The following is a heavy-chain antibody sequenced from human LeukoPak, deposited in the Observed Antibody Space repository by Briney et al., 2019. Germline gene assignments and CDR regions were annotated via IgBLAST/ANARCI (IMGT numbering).Heavy chain of an antibody. CDR2: ISVYNGNT. CDR3: ARERDGYSIKPFFDY. J-gene: IGHJ4*02. Sequence: ASVKVSCKASGYTFTSYGISWVRQAPGQGLEWMGWISVYNGNTNYAQKLQGRGTMTTDTSTSTAYMELRSLRSDDTAAYYCARERDGYSIKPFFDYWGQGTLVTVSS. CDR1: GYTFTSYG. D-gene: IGHD5-24*01. V-gene: IGHV1-18*01.